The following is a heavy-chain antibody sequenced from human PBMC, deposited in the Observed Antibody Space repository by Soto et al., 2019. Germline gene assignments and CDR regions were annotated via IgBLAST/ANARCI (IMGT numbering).Heavy chain of an antibody. J-gene: IGHJ4*02. D-gene: IGHD4-4*01. V-gene: IGHV3-30-3*02. Sequence: GGSLRLSCAASGFTFSSYAMHWVRQAPGKGLEWVAVISYDGSNKYYADSVKGRFTISRDNSKNTLYLQMNSLRAEDTAVYYCAKSKIWCQGTLVTVSS. CDR3: AKSKI. CDR1: GFTFSSYA. CDR2: ISYDGSNK.